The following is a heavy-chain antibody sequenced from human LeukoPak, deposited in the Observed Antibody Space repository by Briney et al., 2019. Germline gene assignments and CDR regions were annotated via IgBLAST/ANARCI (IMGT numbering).Heavy chain of an antibody. Sequence: PSETLSLTCAVSGYSISSGYYWSWIRQPPGKGLEWIGYIYYSGSTYYNPSLKSRVTISVDTSKNHFSLKLSSVTAADTAVYYCASSRRYYYDSSGYYAFDIWGQGTMVTVSS. D-gene: IGHD3-22*01. CDR3: ASSRRYYYDSSGYYAFDI. CDR1: GYSISSGYY. J-gene: IGHJ3*02. V-gene: IGHV4-30-4*08. CDR2: IYYSGST.